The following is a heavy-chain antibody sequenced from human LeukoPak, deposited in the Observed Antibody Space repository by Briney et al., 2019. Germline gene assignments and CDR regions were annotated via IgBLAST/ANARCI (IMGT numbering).Heavy chain of an antibody. CDR3: ATRYCNGGSCYLI. CDR2: IYPYDSDT. V-gene: IGHV5-51*01. CDR1: GYSFANYW. J-gene: IGHJ4*02. D-gene: IGHD2-15*01. Sequence: KSGESLKISCKGSGYSFANYWIGWVRQMPGKGLEWMGIIYPYDSDTRYSPSLKGQVTISADKSITSAYLQWSSLKASDSAMYYCATRYCNGGSCYLIWGQGTLVTVSS.